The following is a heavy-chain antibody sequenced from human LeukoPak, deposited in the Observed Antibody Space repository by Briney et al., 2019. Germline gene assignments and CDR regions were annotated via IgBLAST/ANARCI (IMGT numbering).Heavy chain of an antibody. CDR3: AKDLRRGFTYGVPQPDY. Sequence: PRASVKVSCKASGYTFTGYYMHWVRQAPGQGLEWMGWINPNSGGTNYAQKFQGRVTMTRDTSISTAYMELSRLRSDDTALYYCAKDLRRGFTYGVPQPDYWGQGTRVTVSS. CDR1: GYTFTGYY. J-gene: IGHJ4*02. V-gene: IGHV1-2*02. D-gene: IGHD2-8*01. CDR2: INPNSGGT.